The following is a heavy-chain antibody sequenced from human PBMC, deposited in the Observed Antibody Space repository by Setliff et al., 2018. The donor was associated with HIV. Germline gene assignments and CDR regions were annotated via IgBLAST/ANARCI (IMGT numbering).Heavy chain of an antibody. V-gene: IGHV4-34*01. Sequence: SETLSLTCAVYNGSFSGYYWTWNRQPPGKGLEWIGEINHSGSTNNNTSVKSRVTISVDTSKNQFSLKLSSVTAADTAVYYCARDMMYHYDRSGSFGYFGPWGQGTQVTVSS. CDR1: NGSFSGYY. CDR2: INHSGST. CDR3: ARDMMYHYDRSGSFGYFGP. J-gene: IGHJ5*02. D-gene: IGHD3-22*01.